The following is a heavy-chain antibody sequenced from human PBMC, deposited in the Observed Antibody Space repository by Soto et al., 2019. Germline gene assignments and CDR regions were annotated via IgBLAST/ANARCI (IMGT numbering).Heavy chain of an antibody. V-gene: IGHV1-18*04. D-gene: IGHD3-10*01. CDR1: GYTFTSYG. CDR2: ISAYNGNT. CDR3: ARDNPVRGEGWFDT. Sequence: ASVKVSCKASGYTFTSYGISWVRQAPGQGLEWMGWISAYNGNTNYAQKLQGRVTMTTDTSTSTAYMELRSLRSDDTAVYYCARDNPVRGEGWFDTWGQGTLVTVSS. J-gene: IGHJ5*02.